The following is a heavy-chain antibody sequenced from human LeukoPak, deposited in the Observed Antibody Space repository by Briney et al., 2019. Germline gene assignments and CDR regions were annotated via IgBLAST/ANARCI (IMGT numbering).Heavy chain of an antibody. CDR2: ISSSSSYI. V-gene: IGHV3-21*04. CDR1: GFSFSSYS. D-gene: IGHD3-10*01. J-gene: IGHJ2*01. Sequence: PGGSLRLSCVASGFSFSSYSMNWVRQAPGKGLEWVSSISSSSSYIYYADSVKGRFTISRDNAKNSLYLQMNSLRAEDTAVYYCAKDLYGYYGSGSYYNMNFDLWGRGTLVTVSS. CDR3: AKDLYGYYGSGSYYNMNFDL.